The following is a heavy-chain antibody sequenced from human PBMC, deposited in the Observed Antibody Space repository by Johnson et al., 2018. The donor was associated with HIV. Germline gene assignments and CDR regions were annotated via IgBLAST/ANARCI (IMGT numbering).Heavy chain of an antibody. D-gene: IGHD6-13*01. CDR1: GFTFDDYG. J-gene: IGHJ3*01. CDR2: INWYGGST. V-gene: IGHV3-20*04. Sequence: VQLVESGGGVVQPGRSLRLSCAASGFTFDDYGMSWVRQGPGKGLEWFSGINWYGGSTGYADSVKGRFTISRDNSKNKLYLQMNSLRAEDTAVYYCTTDPMAAAGHEAFDVWGQGTVVTVSS. CDR3: TTDPMAAAGHEAFDV.